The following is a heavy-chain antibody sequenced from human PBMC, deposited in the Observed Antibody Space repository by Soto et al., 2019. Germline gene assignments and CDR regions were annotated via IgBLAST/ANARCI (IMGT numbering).Heavy chain of an antibody. CDR1: GFTFSSYG. CDR3: AREGALPGVDPAIH. Sequence: RLSCAASGFTFSSYGMHWVRQAPGKGLEWVSVISHDGRNKYHADSVKGGFTISRDNSKNTLYLQMNSLRAEDMAVYYWAREGALPGVDPAIHWGPGTLVIISS. CDR2: ISHDGRNK. D-gene: IGHD5-18*01. J-gene: IGHJ4*02. V-gene: IGHV3-30*03.